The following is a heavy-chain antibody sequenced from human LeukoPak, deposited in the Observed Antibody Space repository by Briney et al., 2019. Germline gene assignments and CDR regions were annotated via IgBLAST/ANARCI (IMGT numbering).Heavy chain of an antibody. CDR3: ARHYCSSTSCYFNWFDP. CDR1: SGSISSYY. CDR2: IYTSGST. V-gene: IGHV4-4*09. J-gene: IGHJ5*02. Sequence: SETLSLTCTVSSGSISSYYWSWIRQPPGKGLEWIGYIYTSGSTNYNPSLKSRVTISVDTSKNQFSLKLSSVTAADTAVYYCARHYCSSTSCYFNWFDPWGQGTLVTVSS. D-gene: IGHD2-2*01.